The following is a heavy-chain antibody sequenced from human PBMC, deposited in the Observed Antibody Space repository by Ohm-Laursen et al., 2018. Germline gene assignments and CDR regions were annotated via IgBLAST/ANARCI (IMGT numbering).Heavy chain of an antibody. CDR3: ARDHYSNPRGYYGMDV. V-gene: IGHV3-48*03. D-gene: IGHD4-11*01. Sequence: SLRLSCTASGFTFSSYEMNWVRQAPGKGLEWVSYISSSGSTIYYADSVKGRFTISRDNAKNSLYLQMNSLRAEDTAVYYCARDHYSNPRGYYGMDVWGQGTTVTVSS. CDR2: ISSSGSTI. CDR1: GFTFSSYE. J-gene: IGHJ6*02.